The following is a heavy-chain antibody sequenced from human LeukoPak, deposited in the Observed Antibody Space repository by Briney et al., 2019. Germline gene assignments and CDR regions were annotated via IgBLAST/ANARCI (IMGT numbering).Heavy chain of an antibody. Sequence: GGSLRLSCAASGFTFSSYWMSWVRQAPGKGLEWVSGINWNGGSTGYADSVKGRFTISRDNAKNSLYLQMSSLRAEDTALYYCARARTYYDFWSGYYRAFDYWGQGTLVTVSS. V-gene: IGHV3-20*04. CDR1: GFTFSSYW. CDR3: ARARTYYDFWSGYYRAFDY. CDR2: INWNGGST. D-gene: IGHD3-3*01. J-gene: IGHJ4*02.